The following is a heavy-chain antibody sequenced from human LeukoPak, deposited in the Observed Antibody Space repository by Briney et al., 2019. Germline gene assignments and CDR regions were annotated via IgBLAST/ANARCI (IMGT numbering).Heavy chain of an antibody. D-gene: IGHD4-17*01. CDR2: ISAYNGNT. Sequence: ASVKVSCKASGYTFTSYGISWVRQAPGQGLERMGWISAYNGNTIYAQKFQGRVTMTIDTSSSTAYMELRSLRSDDTAVYYCARDRPATVTSIFDYWGQGTLVTVSS. CDR3: ARDRPATVTSIFDY. CDR1: GYTFTSYG. J-gene: IGHJ4*02. V-gene: IGHV1-18*01.